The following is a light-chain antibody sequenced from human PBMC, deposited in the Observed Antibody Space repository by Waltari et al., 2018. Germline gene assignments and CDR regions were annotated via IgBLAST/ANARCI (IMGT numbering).Light chain of an antibody. CDR3: CSYAGPATFVV. J-gene: IGLJ2*01. Sequence: QSALTQPASVSGSPGQSITISCTGMSSDVGSYNLVSWYQQFPGRAPQLIIYEVYRRPPGMSVRFSGSKPGNTASLTISGLRAEDEADYYCCSYAGPATFVVFGGGTKLTVL. V-gene: IGLV2-23*02. CDR1: SSDVGSYNL. CDR2: EVY.